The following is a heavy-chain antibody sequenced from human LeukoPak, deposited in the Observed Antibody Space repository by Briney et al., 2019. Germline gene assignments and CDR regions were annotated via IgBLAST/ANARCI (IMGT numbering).Heavy chain of an antibody. J-gene: IGHJ5*02. CDR3: ASRVSAAGTIVPFDP. D-gene: IGHD6-13*01. Sequence: SVKVSCKASGGTFSSYAIIWVRQAPGQGLEWMGRIIPILGIANYAQKFQGRVTITADKSTSTAYMELSSLRSEDTAVYYCASRVSAAGTIVPFDPWGQGTLVTVSS. CDR1: GGTFSSYA. CDR2: IIPILGIA. V-gene: IGHV1-69*04.